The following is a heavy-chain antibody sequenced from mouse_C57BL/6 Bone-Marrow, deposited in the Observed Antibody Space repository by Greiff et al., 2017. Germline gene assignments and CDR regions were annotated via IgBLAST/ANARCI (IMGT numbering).Heavy chain of an antibody. CDR1: GYTFTDYY. Sequence: VQLKQSGPVLVKPGASVKMSCKASGYTFTDYYMNWVKQSHGKSLEWIGVINPYNGGTSYNQKFKGKATLTVDKSSSTAYMELNSLTSGDSAVYYCARLRRGFDYWGQGTTLTVSS. J-gene: IGHJ2*01. V-gene: IGHV1-19*01. CDR2: INPYNGGT. CDR3: ARLRRGFDY. D-gene: IGHD2-12*01.